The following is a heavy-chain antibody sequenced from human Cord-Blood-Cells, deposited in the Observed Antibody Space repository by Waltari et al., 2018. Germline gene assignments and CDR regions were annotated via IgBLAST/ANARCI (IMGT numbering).Heavy chain of an antibody. CDR2: MRGRGGST. D-gene: IGHD6-13*01. CDR3: AKALLYSSSWYFDY. Sequence: EVQLLESGGGLVQPGGSLRLSCAASGFTFSSYAMSWVRQAPGEGLEWVSGMRGRGGSTYYADSVKGRFTISRDNSKNTLYLQMNSLRAEDTAVYYCAKALLYSSSWYFDYWGQGTLVTVSS. CDR1: GFTFSSYA. J-gene: IGHJ4*02. V-gene: IGHV3-23*01.